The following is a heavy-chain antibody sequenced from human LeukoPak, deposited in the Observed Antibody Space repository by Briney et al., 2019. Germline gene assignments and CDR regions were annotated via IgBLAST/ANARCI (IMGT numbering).Heavy chain of an antibody. Sequence: GSLRLSFASSGFIFITSSMIGTRQAPGKGLEWLSYISGSSTKIFYADSLKGRFTISRDNAKNSLYLQMNSLSDEDTAVSYCASDFLDFGDYYAFNIWGQGTMVSVSS. V-gene: IGHV3-48*02. J-gene: IGHJ3*02. CDR2: ISGSSTKI. CDR3: ASDFLDFGDYYAFNI. CDR1: GFIFITSS. D-gene: IGHD3/OR15-3a*01.